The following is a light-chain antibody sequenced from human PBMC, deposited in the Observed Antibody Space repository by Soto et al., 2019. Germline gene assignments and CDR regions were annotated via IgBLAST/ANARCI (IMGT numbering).Light chain of an antibody. CDR3: QQRSKWPIT. J-gene: IGKJ5*01. CDR2: DAS. CDR1: ESVSTY. Sequence: IVLTQSPATLSLSPGARATLFCRATESVSTYLAWYQQKPGRAPRLLIYDASKRATGITARFSGSGSGTGFTLTISSLEPEDFAVYYCQQRSKWPITFGQGTRLDNK. V-gene: IGKV3-11*01.